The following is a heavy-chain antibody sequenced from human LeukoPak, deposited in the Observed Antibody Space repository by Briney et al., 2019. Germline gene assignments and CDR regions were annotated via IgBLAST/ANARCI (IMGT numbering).Heavy chain of an antibody. D-gene: IGHD2-2*01. CDR1: GGSISSYY. J-gene: IGHJ5*02. CDR3: AREGGYCSSTSCRNWFDP. V-gene: IGHV4-59*01. CDR2: IYYRGSI. Sequence: SETLSLTCTVSGGSISSYYWSWIRQPPGKGLEWIGYIYYRGSINYNPSLKSRVTISVGTSKNQFSLKLSSVTAADTAVYYCAREGGYCSSTSCRNWFDPWGQGTLVTVSS.